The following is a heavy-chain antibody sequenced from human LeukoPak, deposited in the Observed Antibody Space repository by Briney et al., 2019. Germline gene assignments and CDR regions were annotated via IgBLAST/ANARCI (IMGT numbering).Heavy chain of an antibody. V-gene: IGHV1-2*02. CDR2: INPNSGGT. CDR1: GYTFTGYY. CDR3: ARDRPNLVRGGKGYYFDY. J-gene: IGHJ4*02. D-gene: IGHD3-10*01. Sequence: GASVKVSCKASGYTFTGYYMHWVRQAPGQGLEWMGWINPNSGGTNYAQKFQGRVTMTRDTSISTAYMELSRLRSDDTAVYYCARDRPNLVRGGKGYYFDYWGQGTLVTVSS.